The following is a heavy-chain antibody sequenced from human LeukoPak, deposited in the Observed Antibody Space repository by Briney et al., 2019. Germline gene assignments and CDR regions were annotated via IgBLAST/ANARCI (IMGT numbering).Heavy chain of an antibody. D-gene: IGHD3-22*01. CDR1: GDIVSSNSAA. J-gene: IGHJ6*02. CDR3: ARGGDSSAYYPYYYYGMDV. Sequence: SQTLSLTCAISGDIVSSNSAAWNWIRQSPSRGLEWLGRTYYRSKWYNDYAVSVQSRLTINPDTSKNQFSLHLNSVTPEDTAVYYCARGGDSSAYYPYYYYGMDVWGQGTTVTVSS. V-gene: IGHV6-1*01. CDR2: TYYRSKWYN.